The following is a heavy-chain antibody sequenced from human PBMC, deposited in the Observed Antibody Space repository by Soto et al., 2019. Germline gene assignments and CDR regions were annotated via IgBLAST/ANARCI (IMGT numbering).Heavy chain of an antibody. CDR3: ARADCGGQCPCDY. Sequence: GGSLRLSCAASGFTFGTYGMHWVRQAPGKGLEWVAGIWYDGSVKTYADSVKGRFSISRDNSQNTVYLQMNTLRAGDTAVYYCARADCGGQCPCDYWGQGTLVTVSS. CDR2: IWYDGSVK. D-gene: IGHD2-21*01. J-gene: IGHJ4*02. V-gene: IGHV3-33*01. CDR1: GFTFGTYG.